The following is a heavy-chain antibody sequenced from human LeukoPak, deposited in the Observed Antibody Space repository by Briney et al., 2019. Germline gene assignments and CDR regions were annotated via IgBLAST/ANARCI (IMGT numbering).Heavy chain of an antibody. CDR3: ARLEDYGDYGY. V-gene: IGHV3-21*01. Sequence: GGSLRLSCAASGFTFSSYSMNWVRQAPGKGLEWVSSISSSSGYIYYADSVKGRFTTSRDNAKNSLYLQMNSLRAEDTAVYYCARLEDYGDYGYWGQGTLVTVSS. CDR2: ISSSSGYI. D-gene: IGHD4-17*01. J-gene: IGHJ4*02. CDR1: GFTFSSYS.